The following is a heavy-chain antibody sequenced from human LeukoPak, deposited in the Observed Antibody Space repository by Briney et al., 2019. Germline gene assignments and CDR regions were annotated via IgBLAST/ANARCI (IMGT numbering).Heavy chain of an antibody. D-gene: IGHD5-18*01. J-gene: IGHJ4*02. CDR3: AKVALSYSYGFYYPDY. Sequence: GGSLRLSCAASGFTFSSYGMHWVRQAPGKGLEWVAFIRYDGSNKYYADSVKGRFTISRDNSKNTLYLQMNSLRAEDTAVYYCAKVALSYSYGFYYPDYWGQGTLVTVSS. CDR1: GFTFSSYG. V-gene: IGHV3-30*02. CDR2: IRYDGSNK.